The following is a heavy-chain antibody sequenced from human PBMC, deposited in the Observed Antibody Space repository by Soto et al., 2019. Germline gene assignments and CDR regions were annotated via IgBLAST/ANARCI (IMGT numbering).Heavy chain of an antibody. D-gene: IGHD5-12*01. CDR3: ARGRIVATTSHYYYYGMDV. V-gene: IGHV1-69*13. Sequence: SVKVSCKASGGTFSSYAISWVRQAPGQGLEWMGGIIPIFGTANYAQKFQGRVTITADESTSTAYMELSSLRSEDTAVYYCARGRIVATTSHYYYYGMDVWGQGTTVTVSS. CDR1: GGTFSSYA. J-gene: IGHJ6*02. CDR2: IIPIFGTA.